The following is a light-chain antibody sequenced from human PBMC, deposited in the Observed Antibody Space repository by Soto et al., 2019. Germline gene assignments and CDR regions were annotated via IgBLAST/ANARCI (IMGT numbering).Light chain of an antibody. Sequence: QSALTQPASVSGSPGQSITISCTGTSSDVGSYNLVSWYQQHPGKAPKLMIYEGSKRPSGVSNRFFGSKSGNTASLTISGLQAEDEADYFCCSYAGGSIYVFGTGTKVTVL. J-gene: IGLJ1*01. V-gene: IGLV2-23*01. CDR2: EGS. CDR3: CSYAGGSIYV. CDR1: SSDVGSYNL.